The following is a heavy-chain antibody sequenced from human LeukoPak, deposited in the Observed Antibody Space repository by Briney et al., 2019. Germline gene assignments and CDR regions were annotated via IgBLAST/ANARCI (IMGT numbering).Heavy chain of an antibody. V-gene: IGHV4-61*05. Sequence: SETLSLTCTVSGGSISSSSYYWSWIRQPPGKGLEWIGYIYYSGSTNYNPSLKSRVTISVDTSKNQFSLKLSSVTAADTAVYYCARHGLGYLTTVTTFRSNWFDPWGQGTLVTVSS. CDR2: IYYSGST. J-gene: IGHJ5*02. D-gene: IGHD4-17*01. CDR3: ARHGLGYLTTVTTFRSNWFDP. CDR1: GGSISSSSYY.